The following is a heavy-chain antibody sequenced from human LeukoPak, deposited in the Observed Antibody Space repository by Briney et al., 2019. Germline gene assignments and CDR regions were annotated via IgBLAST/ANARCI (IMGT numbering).Heavy chain of an antibody. J-gene: IGHJ4*02. Sequence: LSGRSLRLSCAASGFTFSTYAMNWVRQAPGEGLEWVAVISYDGRQNYYADSVKGRFAISRDNSKNTLYLQMNSLSDEDSAAYYCARVYLERLTAGYFDHWGQGTWVTVSP. CDR2: ISYDGRQN. D-gene: IGHD2-8*01. V-gene: IGHV3-30*09. CDR1: GFTFSTYA. CDR3: ARVYLERLTAGYFDH.